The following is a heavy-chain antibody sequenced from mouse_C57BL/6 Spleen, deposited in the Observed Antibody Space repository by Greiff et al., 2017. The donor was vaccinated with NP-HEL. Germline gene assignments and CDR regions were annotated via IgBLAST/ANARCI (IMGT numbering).Heavy chain of an antibody. CDR3: TGRERREYYFDY. CDR2: IRLKSDNYAT. Sequence: EVKLVESGGGLVQPGGSMKLSCVASGFTFSNYWMNWVRQSPEKGLEWVAQIRLKSDNYATHYAESVKGRFTISRDDSKSSVYLQMNNLRAEDTGIYYCTGRERREYYFDYWGQGTTLTVSS. CDR1: GFTFSNYW. V-gene: IGHV6-3*01. J-gene: IGHJ2*01.